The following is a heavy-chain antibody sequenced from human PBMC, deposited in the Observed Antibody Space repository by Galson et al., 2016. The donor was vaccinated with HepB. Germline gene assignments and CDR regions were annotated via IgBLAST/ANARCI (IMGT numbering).Heavy chain of an antibody. CDR3: VRHPLYCSGGGCSDSFDY. V-gene: IGHV3-53*01. D-gene: IGHD2-15*01. Sequence: SLRLSCAASGFSVSSNYMSWVRQAPGKGLEWVSVIYSGGTTYYADSVKGRFTISRDNAKNTVYLQMHSLRAEDTAVYYCVRHPLYCSGGGCSDSFDYWGRGTLVTVSS. CDR1: GFSVSSNY. CDR2: IYSGGTT. J-gene: IGHJ4*02.